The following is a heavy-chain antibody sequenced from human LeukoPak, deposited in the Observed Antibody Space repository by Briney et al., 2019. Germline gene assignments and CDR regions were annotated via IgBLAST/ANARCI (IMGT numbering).Heavy chain of an antibody. V-gene: IGHV3-48*04. J-gene: IGHJ4*02. Sequence: GGSLRLSCAASGFTFTSYSMNWVRQAPGKGLEWVSYISGSSSAIHYADSVKGRFTISRDNANNSLYLQMNSLRAEDTAVYYCARGCGSLSLGYWGQGTLVAVSS. CDR2: ISGSSSAI. D-gene: IGHD1-26*01. CDR3: ARGCGSLSLGY. CDR1: GFTFTSYS.